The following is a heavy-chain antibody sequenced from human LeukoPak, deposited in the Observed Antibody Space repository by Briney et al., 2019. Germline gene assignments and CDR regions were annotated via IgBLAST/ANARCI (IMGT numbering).Heavy chain of an antibody. D-gene: IGHD3-9*01. Sequence: PGGSLRLSCAASGFTFSSYAMHWVRQAPGKGLEYVSAISSNGGSTYYADSVKGRFTISRDNSKNTLYLQMSSLRAEDTAVYYCVKDLEHDILTGFFDYWGQGTLVTVSS. V-gene: IGHV3-64D*06. CDR3: VKDLEHDILTGFFDY. CDR1: GFTFSSYA. J-gene: IGHJ4*02. CDR2: ISSNGGST.